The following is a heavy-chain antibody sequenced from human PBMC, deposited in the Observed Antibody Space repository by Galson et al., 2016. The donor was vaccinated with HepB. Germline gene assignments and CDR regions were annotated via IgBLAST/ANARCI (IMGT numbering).Heavy chain of an antibody. Sequence: SLRLSCAASAFTFSRYSMSWVRQAPGKGLEWLSSISRSSDYIHYADSVKGRFTISRDNAKNSLYLHLSSLRVDDTAVYYCARAMGQYQLLPFAMNVWGQGTMVAVSS. CDR2: ISRSSDYI. D-gene: IGHD2-2*01. CDR1: AFTFSRYS. V-gene: IGHV3-21*01. CDR3: ARAMGQYQLLPFAMNV. J-gene: IGHJ6*02.